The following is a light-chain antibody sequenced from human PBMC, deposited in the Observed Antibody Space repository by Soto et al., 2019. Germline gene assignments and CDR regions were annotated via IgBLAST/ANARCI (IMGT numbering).Light chain of an antibody. CDR3: QQSPGT. V-gene: IGKV3-20*01. J-gene: IGKJ1*01. CDR2: GAS. Sequence: VLTQSPGNLSLSPGERATLSCRASQSVNSKYLAWYQQKPGQAPRLLIYGASSRATGMPERFSGSGSGTDFTLTISRLEPEDFAVYYCQQSPGTCGQGTKVDIK. CDR1: QSVNSKY.